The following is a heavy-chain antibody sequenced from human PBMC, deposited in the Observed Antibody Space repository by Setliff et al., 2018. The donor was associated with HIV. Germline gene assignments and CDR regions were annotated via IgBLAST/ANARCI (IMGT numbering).Heavy chain of an antibody. V-gene: IGHV4-61*03. CDR3: ARQGSWLDS. CDR2: SHNNGNT. CDR1: GDSITTGVYY. J-gene: IGHJ5*01. D-gene: IGHD2-15*01. Sequence: PSETLSLTCTVSGDSITTGVYYWSWIRQPPGEGLEWIGYSHNNGNTHYNPSLKSRVTISVDTSKNHVSLRLNSVTAADTAVYYCARQGSWLDSWGQGTLVTVSS.